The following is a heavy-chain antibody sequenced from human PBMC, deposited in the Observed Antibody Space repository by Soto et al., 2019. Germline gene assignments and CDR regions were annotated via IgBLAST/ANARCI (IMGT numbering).Heavy chain of an antibody. D-gene: IGHD2-8*02. CDR2: ISRDGGTK. Sequence: QVQLVESGGGVVQPGRSLRLSCAVSGFTVSTYGMHWVRQAPGKGLEWVAVISRDGGTKYYADSVKGRFTISRDNSRNPLFLEMNSLRGDDMAGYYCTGEVASGYWGQGTLVTVSS. CDR1: GFTVSTYG. J-gene: IGHJ4*02. CDR3: TGEVASGY. V-gene: IGHV3-30*03.